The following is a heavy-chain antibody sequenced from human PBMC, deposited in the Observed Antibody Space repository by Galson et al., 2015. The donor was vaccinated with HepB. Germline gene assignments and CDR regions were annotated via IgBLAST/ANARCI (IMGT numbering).Heavy chain of an antibody. CDR2: ISGSGGST. D-gene: IGHD3-9*01. Sequence: SLRLSCAASGFTFSSYAMSWVRQAPGKGLEWVSAISGSGGSTYYADSVKGRFTISRDNSKNTLYLQMNSLRAEDTAVYYCAKLWGFDWLRPNYFDYWGQGTLVTVSS. J-gene: IGHJ4*02. CDR3: AKLWGFDWLRPNYFDY. CDR1: GFTFSSYA. V-gene: IGHV3-23*01.